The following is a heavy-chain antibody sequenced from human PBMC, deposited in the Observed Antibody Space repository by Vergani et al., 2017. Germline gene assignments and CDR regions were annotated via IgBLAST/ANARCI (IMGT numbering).Heavy chain of an antibody. CDR3: ARGYGDPLLGGMDV. D-gene: IGHD4-17*01. CDR2: IIPIFGTA. CDR1: GYTFTSYG. V-gene: IGHV1-69*13. J-gene: IGHJ6*02. Sequence: QVQLVQSGAEVKKPGASVKVSCKASGYTFTSYGISWVRQAPGQGLEWMGGIIPIFGTANYAQKFQGRVTITADESTSTAYMELSSLRSEDTAVYYCARGYGDPLLGGMDVWGQGTTVTVSS.